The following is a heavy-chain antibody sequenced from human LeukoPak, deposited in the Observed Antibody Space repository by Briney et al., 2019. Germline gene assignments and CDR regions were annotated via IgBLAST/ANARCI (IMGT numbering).Heavy chain of an antibody. CDR2: ISSSGSAI. Sequence: PGGSLRLSCEASGFTFSSYEMNWVRQAPGKGLEWVSYISSSGSAIYYADSVKGRFTISRDNAKNSLYLQMNSLRAEDTAVYYCARSLNWNNVRWFDPWGQGTLVTVSS. J-gene: IGHJ5*02. V-gene: IGHV3-48*03. CDR3: ARSLNWNNVRWFDP. CDR1: GFTFSSYE. D-gene: IGHD1/OR15-1a*01.